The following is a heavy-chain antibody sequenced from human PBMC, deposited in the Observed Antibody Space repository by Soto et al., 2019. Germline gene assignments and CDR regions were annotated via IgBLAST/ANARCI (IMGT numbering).Heavy chain of an antibody. V-gene: IGHV3-74*01. D-gene: IGHD6-13*01. Sequence: GGSLRLSCAASGFTFSSYWMHWVRQAPGKGLVWVSRINSDGSSTRYADSVKGRFTISRDNAKNTLYLQINSLRAEDTAVYYYARVEYSSSWDPLPPFDYWGQGTLVTVSS. J-gene: IGHJ4*02. CDR2: INSDGSST. CDR1: GFTFSSYW. CDR3: ARVEYSSSWDPLPPFDY.